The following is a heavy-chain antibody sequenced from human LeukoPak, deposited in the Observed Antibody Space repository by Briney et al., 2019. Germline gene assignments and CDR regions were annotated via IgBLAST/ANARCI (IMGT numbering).Heavy chain of an antibody. CDR2: INSDGSST. D-gene: IGHD6-19*01. V-gene: IGHV3-74*01. Sequence: PGGSLRLSCAASGFTFSSYWMHWVRQAPGKGLVWVSRINSDGSSTSYADSVKGRFTISRDNAKNTLYLQMNSLRAEDTAVYYCASSEQWLVLFDYWGQGTLVTVSS. J-gene: IGHJ4*02. CDR3: ASSEQWLVLFDY. CDR1: GFTFSSYW.